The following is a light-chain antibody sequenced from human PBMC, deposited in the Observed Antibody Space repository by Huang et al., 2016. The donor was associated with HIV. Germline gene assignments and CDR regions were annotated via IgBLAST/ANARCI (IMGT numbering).Light chain of an antibody. CDR3: QERET. Sequence: EIVLTQSPATLSLSPGERATLSCRASQNVGTYLAWYQQKPGQAPRLLIYDASDRTTGVPGRFRGSGSGTYFTLTISSLDPEDFAVYYCQERETFGQGTRVEFK. J-gene: IGKJ1*01. CDR1: QNVGTY. CDR2: DAS. V-gene: IGKV3-11*01.